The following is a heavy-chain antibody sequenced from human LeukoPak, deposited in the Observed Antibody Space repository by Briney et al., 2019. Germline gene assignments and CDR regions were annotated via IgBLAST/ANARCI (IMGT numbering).Heavy chain of an antibody. J-gene: IGHJ4*02. D-gene: IGHD3-22*01. CDR1: GFTFSSYA. V-gene: IGHV3-23*01. Sequence: GGSLRLSCAASGFTFSSYAMSWVRQAPGKGLEWVSAISGSGGSTYYADSVKGRFTISRDNSKNTLYLQMNSLRAEDTAVYYCAKDPGFHYYDSSGYFRYWGQGTLVTVSS. CDR3: AKDPGFHYYDSSGYFRY. CDR2: ISGSGGST.